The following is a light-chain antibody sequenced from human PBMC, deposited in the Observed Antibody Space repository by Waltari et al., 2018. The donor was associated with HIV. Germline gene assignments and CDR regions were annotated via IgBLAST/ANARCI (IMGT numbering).Light chain of an antibody. J-gene: IGKJ5*01. V-gene: IGKV3-20*01. Sequence: EIVLTQSPDTLSLSPGERATLSCRAIQSVGGNYLPWYQQKPGKAPSLLIYHASSRATGIPDRFSGSGSATDFTLTIRRLGPEDFAVYYCQEYGSSPITFGQGTRLEI. CDR2: HAS. CDR3: QEYGSSPIT. CDR1: QSVGGNY.